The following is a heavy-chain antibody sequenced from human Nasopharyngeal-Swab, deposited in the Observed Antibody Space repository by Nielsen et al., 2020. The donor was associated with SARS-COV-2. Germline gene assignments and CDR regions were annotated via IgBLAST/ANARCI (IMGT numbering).Heavy chain of an antibody. V-gene: IGHV6-1*01. CDR1: GDSVSSNTAA. CDR2: TWYRSKWHY. Sequence: SQTLSLTCAISGDSVSSNTAAWSCIRQSPTKGLEWLGRTWYRSKWHYDYAESVKRRITINPDTTKNQFYLQLNSVTPEDTAVYYCARGSQGTRWSWGQGTLVTVSS. CDR3: ARGSQGTRWS. D-gene: IGHD2-15*01. J-gene: IGHJ5*02.